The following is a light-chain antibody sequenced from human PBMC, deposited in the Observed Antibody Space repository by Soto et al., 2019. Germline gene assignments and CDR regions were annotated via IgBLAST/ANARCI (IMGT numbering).Light chain of an antibody. CDR3: QQYGTWIT. V-gene: IGKV3-20*01. CDR1: QWLSGKN. J-gene: IGKJ5*01. Sequence: EIVLTQSPATLSLSPGERVSLSCGASQWLSGKNLAWYQQKPGQPPRLLIYSSSVRASGVPDRFRGSGSGTDFTLTITRLEPEDFAVYYCQQYGTWITFGQGTRLETK. CDR2: SSS.